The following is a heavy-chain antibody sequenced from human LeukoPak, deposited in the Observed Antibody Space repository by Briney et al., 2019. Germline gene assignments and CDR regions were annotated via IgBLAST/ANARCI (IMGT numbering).Heavy chain of an antibody. CDR3: ARDGVLDYYYYYMDV. D-gene: IGHD3-16*01. CDR1: GGSISSGSYY. V-gene: IGHV4-61*02. J-gene: IGHJ6*03. Sequence: SETLSLTCTVSGGSISSGSYYWSWIRQPAGKGLEWIGRIYTSGSTNYNPSLKSRVTIPVDTSKNQFSLKLSSVTAADTAVYYCARDGVLDYYYYYMDVWGKGTTVTVSS. CDR2: IYTSGST.